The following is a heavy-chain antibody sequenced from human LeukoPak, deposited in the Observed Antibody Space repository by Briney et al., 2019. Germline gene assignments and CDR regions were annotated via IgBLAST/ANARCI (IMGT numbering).Heavy chain of an antibody. CDR2: IIPIFGTA. D-gene: IGHD2-15*01. V-gene: IGHV1-69*13. Sequence: RASVKVSCKASGGTFSSYAISWVRQAPGQGLEWMGGIIPIFGTANYAQKFQGRVTITADESTSTAYMELSSLRSEDTAVYYCATLRSGGTAAYYFDYWGQGTLVTVSS. J-gene: IGHJ4*02. CDR3: ATLRSGGTAAYYFDY. CDR1: GGTFSSYA.